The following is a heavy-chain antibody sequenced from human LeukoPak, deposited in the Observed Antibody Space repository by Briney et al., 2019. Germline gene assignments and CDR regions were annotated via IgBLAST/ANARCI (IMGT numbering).Heavy chain of an antibody. CDR1: GFTFSSYA. D-gene: IGHD3-22*01. CDR3: AKAEGITMIVVVITPFDY. CDR2: ISGSGGGT. V-gene: IGHV3-23*01. Sequence: GGSLRLSCAASGFTFSSYAMSWVRQAPGKGLEWVSAISGSGGGTYYADSVKGRFTISRDNSKNTLYLQMNSLRAEDTAVYYGAKAEGITMIVVVITPFDYWGQGTLVTVSS. J-gene: IGHJ4*02.